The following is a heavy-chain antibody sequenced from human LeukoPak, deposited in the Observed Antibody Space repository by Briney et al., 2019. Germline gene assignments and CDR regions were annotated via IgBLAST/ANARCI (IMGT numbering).Heavy chain of an antibody. CDR3: ARVAIFRIAARPGGVL. CDR2: IHHSGSA. D-gene: IGHD6-6*01. Sequence: SETLSLTCIVSGYSISSGYYWGWIRQPPGKGLEWIGNIHHSGSAYYNPSLKSRVTISVDTSKNQLSLKVNSVTAADTAVYYCARVAIFRIAARPGGVLWGQGTLVTVSS. J-gene: IGHJ4*02. CDR1: GYSISSGYY. V-gene: IGHV4-38-2*02.